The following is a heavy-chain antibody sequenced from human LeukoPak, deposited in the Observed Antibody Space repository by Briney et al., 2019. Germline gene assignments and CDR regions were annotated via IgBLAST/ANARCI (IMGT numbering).Heavy chain of an antibody. J-gene: IGHJ4*02. CDR3: AKDKGGAAGSFDY. D-gene: IGHD6-13*01. V-gene: IGHV3-23*01. CDR2: ISGDAGST. Sequence: GGSLRLSCAASGFIFNNYAMNWVRQAPGKGLEWVSFISGDAGSTYYADSVKGRFTISRDNSKNTLCVQMNSLRADDTAVYYCAKDKGGAAGSFDYWGQGTLVTVSS. CDR1: GFIFNNYA.